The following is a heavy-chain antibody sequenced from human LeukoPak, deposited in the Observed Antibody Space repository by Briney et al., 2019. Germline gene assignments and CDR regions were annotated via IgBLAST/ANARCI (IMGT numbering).Heavy chain of an antibody. J-gene: IGHJ6*03. CDR1: GFTFSSYW. CDR3: ARPRFPYYRLSGADYYYMDV. D-gene: IGHD3-10*01. Sequence: GGSLRLSCAASGFTFSSYWMHWVRQAPGQGLEWMGGIIPIFGTTNYAQKFQGRVTITADKSTTTAYMQLSSLRSDDTAVYYCARPRFPYYRLSGADYYYMDVWGKGTTVTVSS. V-gene: IGHV1-69*06. CDR2: IIPIFGTT.